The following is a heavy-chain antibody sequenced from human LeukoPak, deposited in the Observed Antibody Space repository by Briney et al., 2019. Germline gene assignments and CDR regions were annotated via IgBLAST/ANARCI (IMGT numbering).Heavy chain of an antibody. V-gene: IGHV1-3*01. CDR1: GYTFTIYA. CDR3: ARDKWELFDY. Sequence: ASVTVSFTSSGYTFTIYAMHWVRHAPGQRLEWMGWINAGNGNTKYSQKFQGRVTITRDTSASTAYMELSSLRSEDTAVYYCARDKWELFDYWGQGTLVTVSS. D-gene: IGHD1-26*01. CDR2: INAGNGNT. J-gene: IGHJ4*02.